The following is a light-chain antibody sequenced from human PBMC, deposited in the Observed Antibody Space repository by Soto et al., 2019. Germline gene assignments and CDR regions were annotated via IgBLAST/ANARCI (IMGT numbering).Light chain of an antibody. CDR1: QSFSSN. Sequence: EIVLTQSPATLSVFPGERATLSCRASQSFSSNLAWYQQKPGQAPRLLIYGSSTRAPGTPDRFSASGSGTDFTLTISRLEPEDFAVYFCQRYGRSQWTFGQGTKVDIK. CDR2: GSS. CDR3: QRYGRSQWT. V-gene: IGKV3-20*01. J-gene: IGKJ1*01.